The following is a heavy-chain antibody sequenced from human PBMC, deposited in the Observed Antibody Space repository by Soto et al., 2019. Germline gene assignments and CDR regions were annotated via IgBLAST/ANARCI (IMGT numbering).Heavy chain of an antibody. CDR2: IYYSGNT. CDR1: GGSFSTYY. D-gene: IGHD3-22*01. J-gene: IGHJ6*02. CDR3: ARGLMRVKTYYYDSSGSNYYYYCMDV. V-gene: IGHV4-59*12. Sequence: TLSLTCTVSGGSFSTYYWNWIRQSPGKGLEWIGSIYYSGNTNYNPSLKSRVTISLDTSKNQFSLRLSSVTAADTAVYFCARGLMRVKTYYYDSSGSNYYYYCMDVWGQGTTVTVS.